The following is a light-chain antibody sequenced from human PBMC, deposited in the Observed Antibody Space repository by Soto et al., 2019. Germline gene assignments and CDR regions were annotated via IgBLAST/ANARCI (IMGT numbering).Light chain of an antibody. CDR3: LQRSNSLALT. Sequence: EIVLTQSPATLSLSPGEGAALSCRASQSVGTYLAWFQQKPGQAPRLLIYDASNRATGVPARFSGSGSGTDFTLTISCLEPEDFAVYYCLQRSNSLALTFGGGTKVEIK. J-gene: IGKJ4*01. CDR2: DAS. CDR1: QSVGTY. V-gene: IGKV3-11*01.